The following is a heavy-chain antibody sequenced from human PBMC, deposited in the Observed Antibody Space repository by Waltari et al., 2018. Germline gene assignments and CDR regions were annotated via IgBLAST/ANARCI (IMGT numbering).Heavy chain of an antibody. CDR2: IKQEGSEK. Sequence: EVQVVESGGGLVQPGGSLRLSCAASGFTFSNSWMDWVRQAPGKGLEWVANIKQEGSEKNYVDSVKCRFTIFRDNTKNSLYLQMNSLRAEDTAVYYCSKSLDVWGPGTTVTVSS. V-gene: IGHV3-7*01. CDR3: SKSLDV. CDR1: GFTFSNSW. J-gene: IGHJ6*02.